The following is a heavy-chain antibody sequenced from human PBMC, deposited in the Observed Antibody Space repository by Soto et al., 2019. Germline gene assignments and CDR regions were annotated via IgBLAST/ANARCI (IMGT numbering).Heavy chain of an antibody. Sequence: SETLSLTCAVSGGSVSASYWWSWVRQPPGKGLEWIGGIYYSGSTYYNPALKSRVTISVDTSKNQFSPKLSSVTAADTAVYYCARHPLLWFGDGSDYYYGMDVWGQGTPVTVS. CDR1: GGSVSASYW. D-gene: IGHD3-10*01. CDR3: ARHPLLWFGDGSDYYYGMDV. CDR2: IYYSGST. J-gene: IGHJ6*02. V-gene: IGHV4-39*01.